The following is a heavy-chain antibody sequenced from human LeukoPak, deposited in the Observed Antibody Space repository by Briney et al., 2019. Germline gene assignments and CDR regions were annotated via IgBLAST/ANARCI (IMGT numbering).Heavy chain of an antibody. D-gene: IGHD6-19*01. Sequence: GGSLRLSCAASGFTFSTYAMNWVRQAPGKGLEWVGRIKSKTDGGTTDYAAPVKGRFTISRDDSKNTLYLQMNSLKTEDTAVYYCTTGLKVAGTNYWGQGTLVTVSS. CDR1: GFTFSTYA. J-gene: IGHJ4*02. CDR3: TTGLKVAGTNY. V-gene: IGHV3-15*01. CDR2: IKSKTDGGTT.